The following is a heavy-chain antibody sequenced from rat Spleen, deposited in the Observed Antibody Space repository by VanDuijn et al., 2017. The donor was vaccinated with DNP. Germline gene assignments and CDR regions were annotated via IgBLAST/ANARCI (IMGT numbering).Heavy chain of an antibody. D-gene: IGHD5-1*01. CDR1: GFTFSDYN. Sequence: EVQLVESGGGLVQPGRSLKLSCAASGFTFSDYNMAWVRQAPKKGLEWVATTSYDGSSSFYGDSVTGRFTISRDNAKNTLYLQMNSLRSEDMATYFCARWEGYYFDYWGQGVMVTVSS. CDR3: ARWEGYYFDY. V-gene: IGHV5-22*01. CDR2: TSYDGSSS. J-gene: IGHJ2*01.